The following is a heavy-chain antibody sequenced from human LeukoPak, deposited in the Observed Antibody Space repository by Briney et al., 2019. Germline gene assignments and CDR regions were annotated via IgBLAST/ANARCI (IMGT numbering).Heavy chain of an antibody. CDR1: GYTFTSYD. D-gene: IGHD3-22*01. CDR3: AREYYDYYEGFDY. CDR2: ISAYNGNT. Sequence: ASVKDSCKASGYTFTSYDISWLRQAPGQGLEWMGRISAYNGNTNYAPKLQGRVTMTTDTSTRTAYMELRSLRSDDTAEYCCAREYYDYYEGFDYWGQGTLVTVSS. J-gene: IGHJ4*02. V-gene: IGHV1-18*01.